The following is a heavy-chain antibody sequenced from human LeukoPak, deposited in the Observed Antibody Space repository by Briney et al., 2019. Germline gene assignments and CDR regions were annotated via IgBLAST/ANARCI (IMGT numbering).Heavy chain of an antibody. D-gene: IGHD3-22*01. CDR1: GGSISSYY. CDR2: IYYSGST. V-gene: IGHV4-59*12. CDR3: ARSVTSSGYPPFGAK. Sequence: SETLSLTCTVSGGSISSYYWSWIRQPPGKGLEWIGYIYYSGSTNYNPSLKSRVTISVDTSKNQFSLKLSSVTAADTAVYYCARSVTSSGYPPFGAKWGQGTLVTVSS. J-gene: IGHJ4*02.